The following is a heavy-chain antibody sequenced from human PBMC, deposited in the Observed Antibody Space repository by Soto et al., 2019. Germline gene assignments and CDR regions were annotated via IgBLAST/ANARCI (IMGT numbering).Heavy chain of an antibody. CDR2: VSGYTGNR. D-gene: IGHD6-13*01. CDR1: GYAFSTYG. V-gene: IGHV1-18*01. CDR3: ARGAAAVWFDP. J-gene: IGHJ5*02. Sequence: QVQLVQSGAEVKKPGASVKVSCKASGYAFSTYGISWVRQAPGQGLEWMGWVSGYTGNRNYAQKFQDRVTMTTDTSTSTAYMELRSIRSDDTAVYFCARGAAAVWFDPWGQGTLVTVSS.